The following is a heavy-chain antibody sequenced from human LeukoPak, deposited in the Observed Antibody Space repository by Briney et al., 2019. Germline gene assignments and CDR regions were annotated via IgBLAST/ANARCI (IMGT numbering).Heavy chain of an antibody. D-gene: IGHD1-14*01. CDR2: INHNGNVN. CDR1: GFTFSSYW. Sequence: TGGSLRLSCAASGFTFSSYWMNWARQAPGKGLEWVASINHNGNVNYYVDSVKGRFTISRDNAKNSLYLQMSNLRAEDTAVYFCAKDRVTTEIYFDYWGQGTLVTVSS. CDR3: AKDRVTTEIYFDY. V-gene: IGHV3-7*03. J-gene: IGHJ4*02.